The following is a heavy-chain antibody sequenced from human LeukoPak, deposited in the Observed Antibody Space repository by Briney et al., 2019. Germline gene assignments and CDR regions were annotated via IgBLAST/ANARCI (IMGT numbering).Heavy chain of an antibody. CDR3: ARDPQWLVGGGFDY. D-gene: IGHD6-19*01. CDR2: IKQDGSEK. Sequence: PGGSLRLSCTASGFTFGDYAMTWVRQAPGKGLEWVANIKQDGSEKYYVDSVKGRFTISRDNAKNSLYLQMNSLRAEDTAVYYCARDPQWLVGGGFDYWGQGTLVTVSS. J-gene: IGHJ4*02. CDR1: GFTFGDYA. V-gene: IGHV3-7*01.